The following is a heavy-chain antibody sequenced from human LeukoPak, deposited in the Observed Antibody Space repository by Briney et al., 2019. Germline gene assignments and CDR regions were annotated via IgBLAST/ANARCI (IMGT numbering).Heavy chain of an antibody. Sequence: PSQTLSLTCTVSGGSISSGGYYWSWIRQHPGKGLEWIGYIYYSGSTNYNPSLKSRVTISVDTSKNQFSLKLSSVTAADTAVYYCARATWLPVGLYYYDSSGYYCYFDSWGQGTLVTVSS. J-gene: IGHJ4*02. V-gene: IGHV4-31*03. CDR1: GGSISSGGYY. CDR3: ARATWLPVGLYYYDSSGYYCYFDS. D-gene: IGHD3-22*01. CDR2: IYYSGST.